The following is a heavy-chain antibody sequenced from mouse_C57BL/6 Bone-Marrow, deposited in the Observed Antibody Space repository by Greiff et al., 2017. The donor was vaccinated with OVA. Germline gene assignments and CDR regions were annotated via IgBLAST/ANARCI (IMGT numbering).Heavy chain of an antibody. J-gene: IGHJ1*03. Sequence: QVQLQQSGAELARPGASVKMSCKASGYTFTSYTMHWVKQRPGQGLEWIGYINPSSGYTKYNQKFKDKATLTADKSSSTAYMQLSILTSEDSAVYYCARPHYYGSSYDWYFDVWGTGTTVTVAS. CDR2: INPSSGYT. CDR3: ARPHYYGSSYDWYFDV. D-gene: IGHD1-1*01. V-gene: IGHV1-4*01. CDR1: GYTFTSYT.